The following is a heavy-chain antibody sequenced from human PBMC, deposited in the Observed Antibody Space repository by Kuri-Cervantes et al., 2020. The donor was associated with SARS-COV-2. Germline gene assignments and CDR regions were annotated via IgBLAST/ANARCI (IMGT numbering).Heavy chain of an antibody. J-gene: IGHJ6*03. V-gene: IGHV1-18*01. CDR1: GYTFTSYG. CDR2: ISAYNGNT. Sequence: ASVKVSCKASGYTFTSYGISWVRQAPGQGLEWMGWISAYNGNTNYAQKLQGRVTMTTDTSTSTAYMELRSLRSDDTAVYYCARTITGIEHIVVLIAIYYYYSYMDVWGKGTTVTVSS. CDR3: ARTITGIEHIVVLIAIYYYYSYMDV. D-gene: IGHD2-21*01.